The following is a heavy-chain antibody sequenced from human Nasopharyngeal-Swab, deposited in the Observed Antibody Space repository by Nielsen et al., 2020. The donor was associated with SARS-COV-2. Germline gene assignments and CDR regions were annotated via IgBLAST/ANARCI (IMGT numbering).Heavy chain of an antibody. D-gene: IGHD5-24*01. Sequence: GESLKISCAASGFTFSSYSMNWVRQAPGKGLEWVSSISSSSSYIYYADSVKGRFTISRDNAKNSLYLQMNSLRAEDTAVYYCARVEMATITTSYYYYYGMDVWGQGTTDTVSS. V-gene: IGHV3-21*01. J-gene: IGHJ6*02. CDR1: GFTFSSYS. CDR2: ISSSSSYI. CDR3: ARVEMATITTSYYYYYGMDV.